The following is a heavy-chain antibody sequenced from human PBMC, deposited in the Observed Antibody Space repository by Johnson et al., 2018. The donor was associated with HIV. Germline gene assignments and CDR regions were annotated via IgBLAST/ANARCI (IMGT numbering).Heavy chain of an antibody. Sequence: QVLLVESGGGVVQPGRSLRLSCAASGFTFSSYAMHWVRQAPGKGLEWVAVISYDGSNKYYADSVKGRFTISRDNSKNTLYLQMNSLRAEDTAVYYCAREGGIVLSPGSFDIWGQGTMVTVSS. D-gene: IGHD2-8*01. CDR3: AREGGIVLSPGSFDI. CDR2: ISYDGSNK. V-gene: IGHV3-30*14. CDR1: GFTFSSYA. J-gene: IGHJ3*02.